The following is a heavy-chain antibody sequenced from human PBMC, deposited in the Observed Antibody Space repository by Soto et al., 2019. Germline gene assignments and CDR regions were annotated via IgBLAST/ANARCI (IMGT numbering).Heavy chain of an antibody. V-gene: IGHV3-33*01. CDR3: ARDGAPEASKYYYYGMAD. CDR1: GFTFSSYG. J-gene: IGHJ6*04. CDR2: IWYDGSNK. Sequence: GGSLRLSCAASGFTFSSYGMHWVRQAPGKGLEWVAGIWYDGSNKYYADSVKGRFTISRGNSKNTLYLQMNSLRAEDTAVYYCARDGAPEASKYYYYGMADCGKGSTVTVYS.